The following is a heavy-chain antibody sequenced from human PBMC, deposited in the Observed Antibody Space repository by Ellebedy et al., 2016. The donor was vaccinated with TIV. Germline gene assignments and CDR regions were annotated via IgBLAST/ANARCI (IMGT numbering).Heavy chain of an antibody. D-gene: IGHD7-27*01. V-gene: IGHV4-34*01. CDR3: ARLGRDGMDV. CDR2: INHSGST. CDR1: GGSFSGYY. Sequence: SQTLSLTCAVYGGSFSGYYWSWIRQPPGKGLEWIGEINHSGSTNYNPSLKSRVTVSVDTSKNQFSLKLSSVTAADMAVYYCARLGRDGMDVWGQGTTVTVSS. J-gene: IGHJ6*02.